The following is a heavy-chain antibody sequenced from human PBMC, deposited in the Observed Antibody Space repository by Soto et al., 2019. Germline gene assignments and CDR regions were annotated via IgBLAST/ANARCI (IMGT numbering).Heavy chain of an antibody. CDR1: GGSISSYY. V-gene: IGHV4-59*08. CDR2: VHHSWGS. J-gene: IGHJ6*02. Sequence: QVLLQESGPGLVKPSETLSLSCTVSGGSISSYYWSWFRQSPGKQMEWIGYVHHSWGSSYNPSLQSRVAISLDTSKSQFSLKVTSVTATDTAVYYCARQVFGPLHGLVDIWGQGTTVTVSS. CDR3: ARQVFGPLHGLVDI. D-gene: IGHD3-10*02.